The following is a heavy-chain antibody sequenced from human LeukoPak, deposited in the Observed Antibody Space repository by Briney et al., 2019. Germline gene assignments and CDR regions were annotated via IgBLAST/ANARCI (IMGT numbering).Heavy chain of an antibody. V-gene: IGHV1-2*02. CDR2: INPNSGGT. Sequence: ASVKASSTTSGYTFTAYYMQWVRQAPGQGLEWMGWINPNSGGTNYAQKFQGRVTMTRDTSINTAYMELNRLTSDDTAVYHCVREIDFDYWGQASLITVSS. J-gene: IGHJ4*02. CDR3: VREIDFDY. CDR1: GYTFTAYY.